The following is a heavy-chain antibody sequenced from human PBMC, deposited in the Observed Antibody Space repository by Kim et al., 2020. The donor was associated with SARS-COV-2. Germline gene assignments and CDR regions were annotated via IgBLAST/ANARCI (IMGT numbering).Heavy chain of an antibody. D-gene: IGHD3-3*01. Sequence: GGSLRLSCVASGFTFSSYWMSWVRQAPGKGLEWVANIKQDGSEKYYVDSVKGRFTISRDNAKNSLYLQMNSLRAEDTAVYYCARVKGPIRFLEWLSHGPAYYYYGMDVWGQGTTVTVSS. CDR2: IKQDGSEK. V-gene: IGHV3-7*03. CDR3: ARVKGPIRFLEWLSHGPAYYYYGMDV. CDR1: GFTFSSYW. J-gene: IGHJ6*02.